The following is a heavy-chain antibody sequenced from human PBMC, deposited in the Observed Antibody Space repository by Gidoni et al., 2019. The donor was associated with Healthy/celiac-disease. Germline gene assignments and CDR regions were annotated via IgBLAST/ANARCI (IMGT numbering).Heavy chain of an antibody. CDR1: GGSLSPSNW. V-gene: IGHV4-4*02. J-gene: IGHJ6*02. CDR3: ARGTTDYDSLTGYRADYYYGMDV. CDR2: IYHSGST. Sequence: VQLQESFPGLFKPSGTLSLTCAVSGGSLSPSNWLTCVRQPPGKGLAWIGEIYHSGSTNYKQYVKRTDKISADKSKNKISLKMSNVTAAETAVYYGARGTTDYDSLTGYRADYYYGMDVWGQGTTVTVSS. D-gene: IGHD3-9*01.